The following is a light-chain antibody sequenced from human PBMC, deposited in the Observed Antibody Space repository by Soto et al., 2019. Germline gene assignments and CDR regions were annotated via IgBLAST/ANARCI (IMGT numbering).Light chain of an antibody. Sequence: EFLLTQSPGTLSLSPGARASLSWRASQSVSNNYLAWYQQKPGQAPRLLIHGASSRATGIPDRFSGSGSGTDFTLSISRLEPEDFAVYYCQQYGSSPPITFGQGTRLEIK. J-gene: IGKJ5*01. CDR1: QSVSNNY. CDR3: QQYGSSPPIT. V-gene: IGKV3-20*01. CDR2: GAS.